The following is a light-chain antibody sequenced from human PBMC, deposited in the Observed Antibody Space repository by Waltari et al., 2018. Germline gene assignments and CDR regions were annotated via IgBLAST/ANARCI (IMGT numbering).Light chain of an antibody. Sequence: QSALTQPASVSGSPGQSITISCTGPSSDFGNFKPVPWYQQHPGKAPKLMIYAVSKRPSGVSDRFSGSKSGDMASLTISGLQPEDEAEYFCSSYAGSSKGVFGGGTKVTVL. V-gene: IGLV2-23*02. J-gene: IGLJ2*01. CDR2: AVS. CDR3: SSYAGSSKGV. CDR1: SSDFGNFKP.